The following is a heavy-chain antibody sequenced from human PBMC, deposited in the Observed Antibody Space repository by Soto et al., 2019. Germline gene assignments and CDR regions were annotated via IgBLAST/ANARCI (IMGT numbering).Heavy chain of an antibody. D-gene: IGHD4-17*01. Sequence: PSETLSLTCTLSGDSITWTSCYWGWIRQPPGKGLEWVGDVYYIGSTYYNPSLKSRLTMSIETSKGQFSLKMSSVTAADTGVYYCARKEATVTLAWWGQGTLVTVSS. CDR1: GDSITWTSCY. J-gene: IGHJ4*02. CDR3: ARKEATVTLAW. CDR2: VYYIGST. V-gene: IGHV4-39*01.